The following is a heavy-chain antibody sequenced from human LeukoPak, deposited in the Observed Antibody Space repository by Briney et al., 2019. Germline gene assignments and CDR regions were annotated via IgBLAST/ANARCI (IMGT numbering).Heavy chain of an antibody. Sequence: KPSETLSPTCTVSGGSISSYYWSWIRQPPGKGLEWIGYIYYSGSTKYNPSLKSRMTISVDTSKNQFSLKVRSVTAADTAVYYCARDLGSGWQFDYWGQGTLVTVSS. D-gene: IGHD6-19*01. J-gene: IGHJ4*02. CDR2: IYYSGST. V-gene: IGHV4-59*01. CDR3: ARDLGSGWQFDY. CDR1: GGSISSYY.